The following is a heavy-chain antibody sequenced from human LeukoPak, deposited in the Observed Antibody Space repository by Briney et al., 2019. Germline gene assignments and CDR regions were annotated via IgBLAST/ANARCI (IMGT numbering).Heavy chain of an antibody. CDR1: GFTFSSYG. V-gene: IGHV3-30*02. CDR2: IRYDGSNE. CDR3: ARDTYRQWLTQGGYFQH. D-gene: IGHD6-19*01. Sequence: PGGSLRLSCAASGFTFSSYGMHWVRQAPGKGLEWVAFIRYDGSNEYYTDSVKGRFTISRDNSKNTLYLQMNSLRDEDTAVYYCARDTYRQWLTQGGYFQHWGQGTLVTVSS. J-gene: IGHJ1*01.